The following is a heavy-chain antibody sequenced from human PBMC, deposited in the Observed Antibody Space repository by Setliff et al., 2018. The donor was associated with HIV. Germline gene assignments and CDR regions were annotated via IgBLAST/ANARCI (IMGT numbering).Heavy chain of an antibody. V-gene: IGHV3-48*01. CDR2: ISGGSTLI. D-gene: IGHD6-19*01. CDR3: AKVSGWYEGGDY. Sequence: PGGSLRLSCAASGFTFSIYAMTWVRRVPGKGLEWLSYISGGSTLIQYADSVKGRFTVSRDNVDNSLSLQMNNLRAEDTAVYYCAKVSGWYEGGDYWGQGTLVTVSS. J-gene: IGHJ4*02. CDR1: GFTFSIYA.